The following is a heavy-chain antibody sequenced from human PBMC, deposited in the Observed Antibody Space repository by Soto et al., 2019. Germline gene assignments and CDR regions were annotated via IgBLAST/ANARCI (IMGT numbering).Heavy chain of an antibody. J-gene: IGHJ4*02. CDR1: GFTFSSYG. CDR3: AKDRRGIVGATTVDY. CDR2: ISYDGSNK. V-gene: IGHV3-30*18. D-gene: IGHD1-26*01. Sequence: GGSLRLSCAASGFTFSSYGMHWVRQAPGKGLEWVAVISYDGSNKYYADSVKGRFTISRDNSKNTLYLQMNSLRAEDTAVYYCAKDRRGIVGATTVDYWGQGTLVTVSS.